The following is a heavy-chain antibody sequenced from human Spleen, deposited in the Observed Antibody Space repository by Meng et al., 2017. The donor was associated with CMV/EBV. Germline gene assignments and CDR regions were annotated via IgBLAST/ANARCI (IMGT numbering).Heavy chain of an antibody. CDR2: IWYDGSNK. CDR3: AKDREIIAPYYGMDV. V-gene: IGHV3-33*06. J-gene: IGHJ6*02. Sequence: GGSLRLSCAASGFTFSSYGMHWVRQAPGKGLEWVAVIWYDGSNKYYADSVKGRFTISRDNSKNTLYLQMNSLRAEDTAVYYCAKDREIIAPYYGMDVWGQGTTVTVSS. D-gene: IGHD6-13*01. CDR1: GFTFSSYG.